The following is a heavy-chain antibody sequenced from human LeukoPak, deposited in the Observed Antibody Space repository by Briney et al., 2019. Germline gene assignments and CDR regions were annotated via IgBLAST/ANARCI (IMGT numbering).Heavy chain of an antibody. J-gene: IGHJ4*02. CDR1: GVSFSSCGYY. Sequence: PSETLSLTCAVSGVSFSSCGYYWGWIRQPPGKGLEWIGYIYYSGSTYYNPSLKSRITISVDTSKNQFSLKLSSVTAADTAVYYCARVVPAGMEIDYWGQGTLVTVSS. CDR2: IYYSGST. V-gene: IGHV4-30-4*01. CDR3: ARVVPAGMEIDY. D-gene: IGHD2-2*01.